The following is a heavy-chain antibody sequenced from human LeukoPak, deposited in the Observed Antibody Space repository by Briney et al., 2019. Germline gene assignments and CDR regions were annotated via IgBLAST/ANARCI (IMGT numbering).Heavy chain of an antibody. CDR1: GYTFTGYD. J-gene: IGHJ4*02. CDR2: MNPNSGNT. D-gene: IGHD6-19*01. Sequence: ASVKVSCRASGYTFTGYDINWVRQATGQGLEWMGWMNPNSGNTGYAQKFQGRVTMTEDTSTDTAYMELSSLRSEDTAVYYCATGKVAGKGDYWGQGTLVTVSS. CDR3: ATGKVAGKGDY. V-gene: IGHV1-8*01.